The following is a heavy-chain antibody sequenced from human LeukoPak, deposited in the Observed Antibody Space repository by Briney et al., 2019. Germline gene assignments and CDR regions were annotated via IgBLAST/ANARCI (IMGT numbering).Heavy chain of an antibody. CDR3: ARGVLPVRGVRLDY. J-gene: IGHJ4*02. Sequence: GGSLRLSCAASGFSVSSNYMSWVRQAPGKGLEWVTVIYSGGNTYYADSVKGRFTISRDNSKNTLYLQMNSLRAEDTAVYYCARGVLPVRGVRLDYWGQGTLVIVSS. V-gene: IGHV3-66*01. D-gene: IGHD3-10*01. CDR2: IYSGGNT. CDR1: GFSVSSNY.